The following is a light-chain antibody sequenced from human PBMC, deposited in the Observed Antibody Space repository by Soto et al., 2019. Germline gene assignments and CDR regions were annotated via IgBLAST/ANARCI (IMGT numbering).Light chain of an antibody. V-gene: IGKV3-15*01. J-gene: IGKJ1*01. CDR3: PQLNSYPPT. Sequence: IGLKLSAAALSVYQGERVTLSCRASQSVDINLAWYQQKPGQAPRLLIYGASTKATDMPGRFSGRGSGTEFTLTISSLQPEDFATYYCPQLNSYPPTFGQGTNVDIK. CDR1: QSVDIN. CDR2: GAS.